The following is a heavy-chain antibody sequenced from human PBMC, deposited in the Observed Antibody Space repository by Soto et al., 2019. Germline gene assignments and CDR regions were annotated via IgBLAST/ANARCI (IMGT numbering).Heavy chain of an antibody. Sequence: EVQLVDSGGDLVQPGGSLRLSCAASGYSFSSYWMHWVRQVPGKGLVWVSRIDRDGSRTDYADSVKGRFTISRDNDKNTLYLQMDSLRVEDTAVYYCSRDTFGGDDQWGQGTLVTVSS. D-gene: IGHD3-10*01. CDR3: SRDTFGGDDQ. J-gene: IGHJ4*02. CDR2: IDRDGSRT. V-gene: IGHV3-74*01. CDR1: GYSFSSYW.